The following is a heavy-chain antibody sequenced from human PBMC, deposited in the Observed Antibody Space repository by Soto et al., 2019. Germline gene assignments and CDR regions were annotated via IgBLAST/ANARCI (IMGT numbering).Heavy chain of an antibody. CDR2: IIPIFGTA. CDR1: GGTFSSYA. CDR3: AREEYYYDSSGYFQH. J-gene: IGHJ1*01. V-gene: IGHV1-69*13. Sequence: ASVKVSCKASGGTFSSYAISWVRQAPGQGLEWMGGIIPIFGTANYAQKFQGRVTITADESTSTAYMELSSLRSEDTAVYYCAREEYYYDSSGYFQHWGQGTLVTVSS. D-gene: IGHD3-22*01.